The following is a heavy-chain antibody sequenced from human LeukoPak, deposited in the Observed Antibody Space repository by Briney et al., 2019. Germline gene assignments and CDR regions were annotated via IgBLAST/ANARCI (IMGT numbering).Heavy chain of an antibody. CDR3: ASKGSSTSCCPKDY. CDR1: GYSISGGYY. D-gene: IGHD2-2*01. J-gene: IGHJ4*02. CDR2: IYHSGST. V-gene: IGHV4-38-2*01. Sequence: SETLSLTCAVSGYSISGGYYWGWIRQPPGKGLEWIGSIYHSGSTYYNPSLKSRVTISVDTSKNQFSLKLSSVTAADTAVYYCASKGSSTSCCPKDYWGQGTLVTVSS.